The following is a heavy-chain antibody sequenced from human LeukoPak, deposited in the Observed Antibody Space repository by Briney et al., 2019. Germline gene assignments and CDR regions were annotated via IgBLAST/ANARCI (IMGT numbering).Heavy chain of an antibody. CDR1: GFTFSSYA. D-gene: IGHD6-13*01. V-gene: IGHV3-30-3*01. J-gene: IGHJ4*02. CDR2: ISYDGSNK. CDR3: ARDNREQQLVPPTFDY. Sequence: GGSLRLSCAASGFTFSSYAIHWVRQAPGKGLEWVAVISYDGSNKYYADSVKGRFTISRDNSKNTLYLQMNSLRAEDTAVYYCARDNREQQLVPPTFDYWGQGTLVTVSS.